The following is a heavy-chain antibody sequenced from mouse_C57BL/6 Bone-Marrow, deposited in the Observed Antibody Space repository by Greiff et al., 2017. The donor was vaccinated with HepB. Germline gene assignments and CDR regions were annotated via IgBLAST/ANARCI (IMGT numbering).Heavy chain of an antibody. D-gene: IGHD2-2*01. Sequence: QVHVKQPGAELVKPGASVKMSCKASGYTFTSYWITWVKQRPGQGLEWIGDIYPGSGSTNYNEKFKSKATLTVDTSSSTAYMQLSSLTSEDSAVYYCARWLSTMVTSDYWGQGTTLTVSS. CDR2: IYPGSGST. J-gene: IGHJ2*01. V-gene: IGHV1-55*01. CDR3: ARWLSTMVTSDY. CDR1: GYTFTSYW.